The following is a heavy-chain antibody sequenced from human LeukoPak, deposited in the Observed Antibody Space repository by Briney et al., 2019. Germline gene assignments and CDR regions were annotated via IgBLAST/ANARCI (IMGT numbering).Heavy chain of an antibody. CDR2: ISSSSSYI. J-gene: IGHJ5*02. CDR1: GFTFSSYN. CDR3: ARDSSGWYHWFDP. V-gene: IGHV3-21*01. Sequence: GGSLRLSCAASGFTFSSYNMNWVRQAPGKGLEWVSSISSSSSYIYYADSVKGRFTISRDNAKNSLYLQLNSLRAEDTAVYYCARDSSGWYHWFDPWGQGTLVTVSS. D-gene: IGHD6-19*01.